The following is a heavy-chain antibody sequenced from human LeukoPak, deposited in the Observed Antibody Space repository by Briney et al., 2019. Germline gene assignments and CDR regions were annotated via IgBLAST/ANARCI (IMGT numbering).Heavy chain of an antibody. CDR1: GGSISSYY. CDR2: IYYSGST. CDR3: ARDLDYVWGSYRSPYAFDI. V-gene: IGHV4-59*01. J-gene: IGHJ3*02. D-gene: IGHD3-16*02. Sequence: KPSETLSLTCTVSGGSISSYYWSWIRQPPGKGLEWIGYIYYSGSTNYNPSLKSRVTISVDTSKNQFSLKLSSVTAADTVVYYCARDLDYVWGSYRSPYAFDIWGQGTMVTVSS.